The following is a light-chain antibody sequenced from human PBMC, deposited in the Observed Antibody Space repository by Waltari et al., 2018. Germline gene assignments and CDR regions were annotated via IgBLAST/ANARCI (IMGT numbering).Light chain of an antibody. CDR1: QIVGTN. CDR2: DAF. Sequence: EIVLTQSPATLSLSAGERATLSCSASQIVGTNLAWYQKRPGQAPRLLIYDAFDRAAGVPARFSGSSSGVEFTLTISSLEPEDSGVYFCQQRYKWPHSFGGGTKVEI. V-gene: IGKV3-11*01. CDR3: QQRYKWPHS. J-gene: IGKJ4*01.